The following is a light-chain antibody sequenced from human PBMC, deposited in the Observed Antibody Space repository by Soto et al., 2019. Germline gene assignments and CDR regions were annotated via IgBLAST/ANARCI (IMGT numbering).Light chain of an antibody. CDR1: QSVSSS. Sequence: EIVMTQSPDTLSVSPGERASLACRASQSVSSSLAWYQQKPGQAPRLLIFGASTRATGIPARFSGSGSGKEFPLTISSLQSEDFELYYCHQYYNRPWTFGQGTKVEIK. CDR2: GAS. J-gene: IGKJ1*01. V-gene: IGKV3-15*01. CDR3: HQYYNRPWT.